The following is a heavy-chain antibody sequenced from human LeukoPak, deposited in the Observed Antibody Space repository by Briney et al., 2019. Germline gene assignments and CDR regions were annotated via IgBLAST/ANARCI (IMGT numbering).Heavy chain of an antibody. CDR3: ATIQRDHAFDI. CDR2: IYTSGST. CDR1: GGSFSGYY. V-gene: IGHV4-59*10. Sequence: SETLSLTCAVYGGSFSGYYWSWIRQPAGKGLEWIGRIYTSGSTNYNPSLKSRVTMSVDTSKNQFSLKLSSVTAADTAVYYCATIQRDHAFDIWGQGTMVTVSS. J-gene: IGHJ3*02. D-gene: IGHD6-25*01.